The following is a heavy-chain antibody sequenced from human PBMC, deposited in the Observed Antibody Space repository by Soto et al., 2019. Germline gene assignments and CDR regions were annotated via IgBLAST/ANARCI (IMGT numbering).Heavy chain of an antibody. CDR1: GYTLTELS. Sequence: ASVKVSCKVSGYTLTELSMHWVRQAPGKVLEWMGGFDPEDGETIYAQKFQGRVTMTEDTSTDTSYMELSSLRSEDTAVYYCAISDTAMDKYNWFDPWGQGTLVTVSS. CDR2: FDPEDGET. D-gene: IGHD5-18*01. J-gene: IGHJ5*02. V-gene: IGHV1-24*01. CDR3: AISDTAMDKYNWFDP.